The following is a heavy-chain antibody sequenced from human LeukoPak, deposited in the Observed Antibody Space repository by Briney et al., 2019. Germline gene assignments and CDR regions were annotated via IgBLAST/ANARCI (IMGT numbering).Heavy chain of an antibody. CDR2: IHDTGST. D-gene: IGHD2-2*01. CDR1: GGSLSSHY. J-gene: IGHJ4*02. CDR3: ARFSSGCSTSSCYLTY. V-gene: IGHV4-59*11. Sequence: KSSETLSLTCSVSGGSLSSHYWSWIRQPPGKGLELIGHIHDTGSTFYNPPLRGRVTISLDTSNNQFSLKLTSMTAADTAVYYCARFSSGCSTSSCYLTYWGQGTLVTVS.